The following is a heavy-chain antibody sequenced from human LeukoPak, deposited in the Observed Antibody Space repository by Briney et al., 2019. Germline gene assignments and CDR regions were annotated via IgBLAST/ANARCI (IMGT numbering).Heavy chain of an antibody. V-gene: IGHV3-21*01. CDR1: GFTFSSYS. Sequence: PGGSLRLSCAASGFTFSSYSMNWVRQAPGKGLEWVSSISSSSSYIYYADSVKGRFTISRDNSENTLNLQMNSLRAEDTAVYYCARDLGQYYDTSDNWFDPWGQGTLVTVSS. J-gene: IGHJ5*02. CDR3: ARDLGQYYDTSDNWFDP. D-gene: IGHD3-22*01. CDR2: ISSSSSYI.